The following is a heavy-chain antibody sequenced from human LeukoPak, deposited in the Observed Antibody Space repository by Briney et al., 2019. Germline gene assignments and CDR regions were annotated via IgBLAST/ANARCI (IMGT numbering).Heavy chain of an antibody. CDR1: GYTFTSYG. CDR3: ARDQRAGVYYYDSSGYYYGMDV. D-gene: IGHD3-22*01. V-gene: IGHV1-18*01. Sequence: ASVKVSCKASGYTFTSYGISWVRQAPGQGLEWMGWISAYNGNTNYAQKLQGRVTMTTDTSTSTAYMELRSLRSDDTAVYYCARDQRAGVYYYDSSGYYYGMDVWGQGTTVTVSS. CDR2: ISAYNGNT. J-gene: IGHJ6*02.